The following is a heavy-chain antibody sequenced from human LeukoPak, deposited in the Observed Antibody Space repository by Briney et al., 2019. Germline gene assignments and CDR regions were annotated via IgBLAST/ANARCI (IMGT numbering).Heavy chain of an antibody. J-gene: IGHJ3*02. Sequence: GGSLRLSCAASGFTFSSYWMSWVRQAPGKELEWVANIKEDGSEKYYVDSVKGRFTISRDNAKNSLYLQMNSLRAEDTAVYYCARVSSGSAYDAFDIWGQGTMVTVSS. CDR1: GFTFSSYW. V-gene: IGHV3-7*01. D-gene: IGHD3-22*01. CDR2: IKEDGSEK. CDR3: ARVSSGSAYDAFDI.